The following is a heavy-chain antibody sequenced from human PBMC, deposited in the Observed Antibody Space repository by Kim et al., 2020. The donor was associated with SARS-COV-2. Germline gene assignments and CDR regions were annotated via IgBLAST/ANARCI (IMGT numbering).Heavy chain of an antibody. V-gene: IGHV3-33*01. CDR1: GFTFSSYG. CDR2: IWYDGSNK. Sequence: GGSLRLSCAASGFTFSSYGMHWVRQAPGKGLEWVAVIWYDGSNKYYADSVKGRFTISRDNSKNTLYLQMNSLRAEDTAVYYCARDGKGILWFGESYYYYGMDVWGQGTTVTVSS. CDR3: ARDGKGILWFGESYYYYGMDV. J-gene: IGHJ6*02. D-gene: IGHD3-10*01.